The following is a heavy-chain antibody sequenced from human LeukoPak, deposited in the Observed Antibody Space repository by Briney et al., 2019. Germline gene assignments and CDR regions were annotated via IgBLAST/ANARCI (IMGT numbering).Heavy chain of an antibody. CDR1: GFTFSSYS. V-gene: IGHV3-21*01. D-gene: IGHD6-13*01. CDR3: ARDYPYDSSWFTPFDY. Sequence: GGSLRLSCAASGFTFSSYSMNWVRQAPGKGLEWVSSISSSSSYIYYADSVKGRFTISRDNAKNSLYLQMNSLRAEDTAVYYCARDYPYDSSWFTPFDYWGQGTLVTVSS. CDR2: ISSSSSYI. J-gene: IGHJ4*02.